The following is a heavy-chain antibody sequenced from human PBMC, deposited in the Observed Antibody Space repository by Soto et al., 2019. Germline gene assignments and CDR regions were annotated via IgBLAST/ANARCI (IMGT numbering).Heavy chain of an antibody. CDR1: GFTFSSYW. D-gene: IGHD3-22*01. V-gene: IGHV3-74*01. CDR2: INSDGSST. Sequence: GGSLRLSCAASGFTFSSYWMHWVRQAPGKGLVWVSRINSDGSSTSYADSVKGRFTISRDNAKNSLYLQMNSLRAEDTAVYYYARDIIGGGYYWSVKPSYYYYGMDVWGQGTTVTVSS. J-gene: IGHJ6*02. CDR3: ARDIIGGGYYWSVKPSYYYYGMDV.